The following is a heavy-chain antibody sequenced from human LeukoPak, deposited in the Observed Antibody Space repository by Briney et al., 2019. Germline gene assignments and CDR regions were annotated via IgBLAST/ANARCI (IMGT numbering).Heavy chain of an antibody. J-gene: IGHJ4*02. CDR3: ARVGYSSSWYVVGAFDY. D-gene: IGHD6-13*01. CDR1: GGSTSGYY. CDR2: IYYSGST. V-gene: IGHV4-59*01. Sequence: SETLSLTCTVSGGSTSGYYWSWTRQPPGKGLEWIGYIYYSGSTNYNPSLKSRVTISVDTSKNKFSLKLSSVTAADTAVYYCARVGYSSSWYVVGAFDYWGRGTLVTVSS.